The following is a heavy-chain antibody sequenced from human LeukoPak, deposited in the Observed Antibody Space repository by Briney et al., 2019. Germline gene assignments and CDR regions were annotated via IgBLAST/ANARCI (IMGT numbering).Heavy chain of an antibody. CDR1: GFTFSSYA. CDR3: AKDGQYSSSSPYYFDY. D-gene: IGHD6-6*01. Sequence: GGSLRLSCAASGFTFSSYAMSWVRHAPGKGLEWVPAISGSGGGTYYADSVKGRFTISRDNSKNTLYLQMNSLRAEDTAVYYCAKDGQYSSSSPYYFDYWGQGTLVTVSS. J-gene: IGHJ4*02. V-gene: IGHV3-23*01. CDR2: ISGSGGGT.